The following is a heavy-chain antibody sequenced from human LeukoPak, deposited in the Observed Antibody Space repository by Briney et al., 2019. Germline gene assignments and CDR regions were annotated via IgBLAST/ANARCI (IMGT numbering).Heavy chain of an antibody. CDR3: ARGKYYFDY. CDR1: VDSISGYY. CDR2: MYYSGNT. Sequence: SETLSLTCTVSVDSISGYYWSWIRQPPGKGLEWIGYMYYSGNTNYNPSLKSRLTTSLDTSKNQFSLKLSSVTAADTAVYYCARGKYYFDYWGQGALVTVSS. V-gene: IGHV4-59*01. J-gene: IGHJ4*02.